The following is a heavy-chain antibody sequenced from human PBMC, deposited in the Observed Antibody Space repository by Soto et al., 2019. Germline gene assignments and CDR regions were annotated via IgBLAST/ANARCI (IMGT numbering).Heavy chain of an antibody. Sequence: LRLSCAASGFTFSSYAMSWVRQAPGKGLEWVSAIGGSGGSTYYADSVKGRFTISRDNSKNTLFLQMNSLRAEDTAVYYCAKDPYYYDTSEMDVWGQGTTVTVSS. CDR3: AKDPYYYDTSEMDV. V-gene: IGHV3-23*01. D-gene: IGHD3-22*01. CDR2: IGGSGGST. CDR1: GFTFSSYA. J-gene: IGHJ6*02.